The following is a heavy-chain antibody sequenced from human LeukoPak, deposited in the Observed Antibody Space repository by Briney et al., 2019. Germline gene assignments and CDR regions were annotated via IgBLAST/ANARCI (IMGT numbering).Heavy chain of an antibody. CDR1: GFSFSTQR. D-gene: IGHD3-10*01. CDR3: FREGGD. J-gene: IGHJ4*02. V-gene: IGHV3-74*01. CDR2: INIDERIT. Sequence: GGSLRLSCAASGFSFSTQRMHWVRQAPGQGLVWVSYINIDERITGYADSVKGRFTISRDNAKDTLYLQMNRLRAEDTAIYYCFREGGDWGQGTLVTVSS.